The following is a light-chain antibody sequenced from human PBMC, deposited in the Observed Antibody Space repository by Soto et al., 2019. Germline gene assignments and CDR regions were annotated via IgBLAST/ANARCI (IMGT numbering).Light chain of an antibody. CDR1: NSDVGKYDF. Sequence: QSALTQPASVSGTPGQSITLSCTGTNSDVGKYDFVSWYQQYPDKAPKFIIYEVNKQPSGVSHRFSGSKSGSTASLTISGLQAEDEAHYYCCSYTSSETVVFGGGTKLTVL. V-gene: IGLV2-23*02. CDR2: EVN. J-gene: IGLJ3*02. CDR3: CSYTSSETVV.